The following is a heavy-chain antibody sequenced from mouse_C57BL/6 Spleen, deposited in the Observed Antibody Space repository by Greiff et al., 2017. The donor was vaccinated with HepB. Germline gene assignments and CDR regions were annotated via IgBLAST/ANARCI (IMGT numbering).Heavy chain of an antibody. CDR1: GFSLTSYG. CDR2: IWSGGST. Sequence: VKLQESGPGLVQPSQSLSITCTVSGFSLTSYGVHWVRQSPGKGLEWLGVIWSGGSTDYNAAFISRLSISKDNSKSQVFFKMNSLQADDTAIYYCAISYYGSSYWYFDVWGTGTTVTVSS. J-gene: IGHJ1*03. CDR3: AISYYGSSYWYFDV. V-gene: IGHV2-2*01. D-gene: IGHD1-1*01.